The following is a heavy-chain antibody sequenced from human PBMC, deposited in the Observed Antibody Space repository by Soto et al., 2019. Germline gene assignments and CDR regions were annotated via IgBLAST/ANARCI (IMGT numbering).Heavy chain of an antibody. CDR1: GFTFSSYS. D-gene: IGHD6-19*01. Sequence: GGSLRLSCAASGFTFSSYSMSWVHQAPGKGLEWVSSISSSSSYIYYADSVKGRFTISRDNAKNSLYLQMNSLRAEDTAVYYCARDLVAVAAAFDIWGQGTMVTVSS. CDR2: ISSSSSYI. CDR3: ARDLVAVAAAFDI. J-gene: IGHJ3*02. V-gene: IGHV3-21*01.